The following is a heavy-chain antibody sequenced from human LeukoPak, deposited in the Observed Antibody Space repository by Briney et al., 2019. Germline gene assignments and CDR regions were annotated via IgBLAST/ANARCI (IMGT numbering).Heavy chain of an antibody. D-gene: IGHD6-19*01. Sequence: SETLSLTCTVSGGSISSSSYYWGWIRQPPGKGLEWIGSIYYSGSTYYNPSLKSRVTISVDTSKNQFSLKLSSATAADTAVYYCAGTKESSGWTYFDYWGQGTLVTVSS. CDR1: GGSISSSSYY. J-gene: IGHJ4*02. CDR2: IYYSGST. CDR3: AGTKESSGWTYFDY. V-gene: IGHV4-39*01.